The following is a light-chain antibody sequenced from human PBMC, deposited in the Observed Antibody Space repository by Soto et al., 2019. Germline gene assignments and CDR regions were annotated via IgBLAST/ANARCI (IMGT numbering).Light chain of an antibody. CDR3: QQHNNWPLT. J-gene: IGKJ4*01. V-gene: IGKV3-15*01. CDR1: QSVNNY. CDR2: RIF. Sequence: EIVMTQSPATVSVSPGERVTLSCRASQSVNNYLAWYQQKPGQAPRLLVYRIFSRSTGVPARFSGSGSGTEFPPTRSHLHSEESAVYYCQQHNNWPLTFGGGTKVEIK.